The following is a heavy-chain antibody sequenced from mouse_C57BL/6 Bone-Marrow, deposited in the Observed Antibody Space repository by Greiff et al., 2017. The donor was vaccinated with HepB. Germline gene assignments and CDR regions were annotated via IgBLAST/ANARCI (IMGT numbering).Heavy chain of an antibody. CDR3: ARRPVPLAMDY. J-gene: IGHJ4*01. D-gene: IGHD1-1*01. CDR1: GFTFSSYG. V-gene: IGHV5-6*01. Sequence: EVQGVESGGDLVKPGGSLKLSCAASGFTFSSYGMSWVRQTPDKRLEWVATISSGGSYTYYPASVKGRFTISRDNANNTLYLQLSSLTSEDTAMYYCARRPVPLAMDYWGQGTAVTVSS. CDR2: ISSGGSYT.